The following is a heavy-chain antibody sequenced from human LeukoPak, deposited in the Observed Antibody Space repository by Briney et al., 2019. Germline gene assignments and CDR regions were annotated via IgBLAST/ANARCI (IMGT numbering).Heavy chain of an antibody. CDR2: INPSGGST. CDR3: ARELELLASLDY. J-gene: IGHJ4*02. V-gene: IGHV1-46*01. Sequence: ASVEVSCKASGYTFTSYYMHWVRQAPGQGLEWMGIINPSGGSTSYAQKFQGGVTMTRDMSTSTVYMELSSLRSEDTAVYYCARELELLASLDYWGQGTLVTISS. CDR1: GYTFTSYY. D-gene: IGHD1-7*01.